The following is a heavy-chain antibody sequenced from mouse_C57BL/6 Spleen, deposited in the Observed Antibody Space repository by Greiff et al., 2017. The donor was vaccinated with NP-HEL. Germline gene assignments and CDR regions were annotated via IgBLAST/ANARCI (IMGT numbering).Heavy chain of an antibody. CDR3: ARGGNGAY. J-gene: IGHJ3*01. D-gene: IGHD2-1*01. Sequence: LVEPGASVKISCKASGYAFSSSWMNWVKQRPGKGLEWIGRIYPGDGDTNYNGKFKGKATLTADKSSSTAYMQLSSLTSEDSAVYFCARGGNGAYWGQGTLVTVSA. CDR1: GYAFSSSW. V-gene: IGHV1-82*01. CDR2: IYPGDGDT.